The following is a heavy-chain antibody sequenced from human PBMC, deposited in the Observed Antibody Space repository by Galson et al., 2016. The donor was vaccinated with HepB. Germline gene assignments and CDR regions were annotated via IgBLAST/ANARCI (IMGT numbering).Heavy chain of an antibody. CDR2: ISGSGGST. J-gene: IGHJ4*02. V-gene: IGHV3-23*01. CDR1: GFTFSRYT. D-gene: IGHD1-14*01. CDR3: AKGYGLFDY. Sequence: SLRLSCAASGFTFSRYTMNWVRQAPGKGLEWVSGISGSGGSTYYADSVKGRFTISRDNSKNTLYVQMNSLRAEDTAVYYCAKGYGLFDYWGQGTLVTVSS.